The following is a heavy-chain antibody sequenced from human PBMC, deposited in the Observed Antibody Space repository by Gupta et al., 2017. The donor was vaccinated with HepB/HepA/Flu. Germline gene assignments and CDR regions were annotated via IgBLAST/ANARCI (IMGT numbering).Heavy chain of an antibody. J-gene: IGHJ5*02. V-gene: IGHV4-39*01. CDR3: ARHVGENYDFHNWFGP. CDR2: IYHSGST. D-gene: IGHD3-3*01. CDR1: GDSITSNKYY. Sequence: QLQLQESDPGLVKPSETLSLTCSVSGDSITSNKYYWGWIRQSPGKGLEWIGSIYHSGSTYYNPSLKSRVTLSVDTSANHFSLKLTFVTAADTAVYYCARHVGENYDFHNWFGPWGQGTLVTVSS.